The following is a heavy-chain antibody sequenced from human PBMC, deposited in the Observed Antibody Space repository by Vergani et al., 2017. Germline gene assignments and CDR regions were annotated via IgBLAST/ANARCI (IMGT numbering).Heavy chain of an antibody. V-gene: IGHV3-74*01. CDR3: AKVHLNYCSSTSCPLNY. D-gene: IGHD2-2*01. CDR2: INSGGST. CDR1: GFTFSSYW. Sequence: EVQLVESGGGLVQPGGSLRLSCAASGFTFSSYWMHWVRQAPGKGLVWVSRINSGGSTYYADSVKGRFTISRDNSKNTLYPQMNSLRAEDTAVYYCAKVHLNYCSSTSCPLNYWGQGTLVSVSS. J-gene: IGHJ4*02.